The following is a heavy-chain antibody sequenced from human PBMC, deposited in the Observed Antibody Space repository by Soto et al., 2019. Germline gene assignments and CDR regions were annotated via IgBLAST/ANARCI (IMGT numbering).Heavy chain of an antibody. CDR1: GFTFSSYA. Sequence: QVQLVESGGGVVQPGRSLRLSCAASGFTFSSYAMHWVRQAPGKGLEWVAVISYDGSNKYYADSVKGRFTISRDNSKNTLYLQMNSLRAEDTAVYYCARGDVLRYFDWLSPGDYWGQGTLVTVSS. V-gene: IGHV3-30-3*01. J-gene: IGHJ4*02. CDR2: ISYDGSNK. D-gene: IGHD3-9*01. CDR3: ARGDVLRYFDWLSPGDY.